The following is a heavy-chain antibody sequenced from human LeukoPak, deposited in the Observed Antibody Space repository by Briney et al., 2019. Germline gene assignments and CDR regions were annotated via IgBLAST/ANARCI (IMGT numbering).Heavy chain of an antibody. CDR3: ARGVLTQPLIYY. J-gene: IGHJ4*02. Sequence: GGSLRLSCAASGFTFSSYSMNWVRQAPGKGLEWASSISSSSSYIYYADSVKGRFTISRDNAKNSLYLQMNSLRAEDTAVYYCARGVLTQPLIYYWGQGTLVTVSS. CDR1: GFTFSSYS. V-gene: IGHV3-21*01. CDR2: ISSSSSYI. D-gene: IGHD4/OR15-4a*01.